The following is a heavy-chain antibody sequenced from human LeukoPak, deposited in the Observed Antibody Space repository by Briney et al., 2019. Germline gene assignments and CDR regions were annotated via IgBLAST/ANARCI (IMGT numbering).Heavy chain of an antibody. CDR1: GYTFTSYD. Sequence: ASVKVSCKASGYTFTSYDINWVRQATGQGLEWMGWMNPNSGNTGYAQKFQGRVTITRNTSISTAYMELSSLRSEDTAVYYCARISSGQRRTLRYYFDYWGPGNPGHRLL. CDR3: ARISSGQRRTLRYYFDY. V-gene: IGHV1-8*03. D-gene: IGHD3-22*01. J-gene: IGHJ4*02. CDR2: MNPNSGNT.